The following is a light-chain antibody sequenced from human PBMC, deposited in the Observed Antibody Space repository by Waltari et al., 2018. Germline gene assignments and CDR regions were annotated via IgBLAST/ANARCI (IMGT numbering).Light chain of an antibody. CDR1: RSNIGSGFR. J-gene: IGLJ1*01. CDR3: QSYDTIDSFV. V-gene: IGLV1-40*01. Sequence: QSELTQPPSVSGALGQTVTISCTGSRSNIGSGFRVHWYRQLTGTAPKVVSYDNNVRPSGVPDRFSGSRSATSASLAITGLQAEDEGEYYCQSYDTIDSFVFGSGTQVTV. CDR2: DNN.